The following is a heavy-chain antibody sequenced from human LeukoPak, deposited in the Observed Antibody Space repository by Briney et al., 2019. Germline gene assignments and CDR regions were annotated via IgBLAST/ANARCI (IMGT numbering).Heavy chain of an antibody. CDR1: GFTFNHAW. Sequence: GGSLRLSCAASGFTFNHAWMNWVRQAPGKGLEWVGRIKSKTDDETTDYAAPVKGRFTTSRDDSKNTLYLQMNSLKTEDTAVYYCTTSWERRYDYWGQGTLVTVSS. J-gene: IGHJ4*02. D-gene: IGHD1-26*01. CDR3: TTSWERRYDY. V-gene: IGHV3-15*01. CDR2: IKSKTDDETT.